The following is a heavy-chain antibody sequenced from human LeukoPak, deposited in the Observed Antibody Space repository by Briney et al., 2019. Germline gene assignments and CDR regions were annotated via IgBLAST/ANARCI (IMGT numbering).Heavy chain of an antibody. V-gene: IGHV1-2*02. J-gene: IGHJ5*02. D-gene: IGHD3-10*01. CDR1: GYTFTGYY. Sequence: GASVKVSCKASGYTFTGYYMHWVRQAPGQGLEWMGWINPNSGGTNYAQKFQGRVTMTRDTSISTAYMELSRLRSDDTAVYYCARKGGYYGSGSQPNWFDPWGQGTLVTVSS. CDR2: INPNSGGT. CDR3: ARKGGYYGSGSQPNWFDP.